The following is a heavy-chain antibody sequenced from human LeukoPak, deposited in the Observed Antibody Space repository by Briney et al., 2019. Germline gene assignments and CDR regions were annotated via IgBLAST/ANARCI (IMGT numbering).Heavy chain of an antibody. Sequence: SETLSLTCTVSDDSISDYYRGWIRQPPRKGLEWIGYFYNSGRSTYNPSLKSRVTISADTSKNHFSLKLNSVTTADTAVYYCTRGAGWLIDYWGQGILVTVSS. V-gene: IGHV4-59*01. J-gene: IGHJ4*02. CDR2: FYNSGRS. CDR3: TRGAGWLIDY. CDR1: DDSISDYY. D-gene: IGHD3-16*01.